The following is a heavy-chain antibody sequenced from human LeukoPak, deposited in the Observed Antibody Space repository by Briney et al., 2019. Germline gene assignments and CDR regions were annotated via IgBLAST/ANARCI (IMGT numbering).Heavy chain of an antibody. Sequence: SETLSLTCTVSGDSMSSYYWNFIRQPAGKGLEWIGRIHTSWTTYYNPSLKSRITMSVDTSRNQFSLRLTSVTAADTAVYYCARGDHYDGGGRNWFDPWGQGTLVTVSP. J-gene: IGHJ5*02. CDR3: ARGDHYDGGGRNWFDP. CDR2: IHTSWTT. CDR1: GDSMSSYY. V-gene: IGHV4-4*07. D-gene: IGHD3-16*01.